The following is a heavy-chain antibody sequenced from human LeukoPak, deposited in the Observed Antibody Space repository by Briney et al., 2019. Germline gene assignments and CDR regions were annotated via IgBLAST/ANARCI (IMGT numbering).Heavy chain of an antibody. D-gene: IGHD6-19*01. Sequence: GGSLRLSCAASGFTFSSYEMNWVRQAPGKGLEWVSYISSSGSTIYYADSVKGRFTISRDNAKNSLYLQMNSLRAEDTAVYYCARGGYGSGWCGPNWFDPWGQGTLVTVSS. J-gene: IGHJ5*02. CDR3: ARGGYGSGWCGPNWFDP. CDR2: ISSSGSTI. CDR1: GFTFSSYE. V-gene: IGHV3-48*03.